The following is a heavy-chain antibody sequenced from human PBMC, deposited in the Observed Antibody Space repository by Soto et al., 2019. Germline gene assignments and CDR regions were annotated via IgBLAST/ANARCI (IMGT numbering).Heavy chain of an antibody. CDR1: GGTFSSYA. CDR2: IIPIFGTA. V-gene: IGHV1-69*13. J-gene: IGHJ5*02. D-gene: IGHD2-15*01. CDR3: AREWDCSGGSCVYWPDNWFDP. Sequence: SVKVSCKASGGTFSSYAISWVRQAPGQGLEWMGGIIPIFGTANYAQKFQGRVTITADESTSTAYMELSSLRSEDTAVYYCAREWDCSGGSCVYWPDNWFDPWGQGTLVTAPQ.